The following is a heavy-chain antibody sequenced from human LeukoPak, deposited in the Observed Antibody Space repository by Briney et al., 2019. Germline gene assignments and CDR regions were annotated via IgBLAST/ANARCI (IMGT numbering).Heavy chain of an antibody. J-gene: IGHJ4*02. CDR2: INKDADKI. Sequence: PGGSLRVSCVASGFSLSDYWMSWVRQTPGKGLEWVANINKDADKIYYLDSVKGRFTISRDSAKNSLFLQMNSLSAEDTAIYYCARDGSSLDYWGQGTLVTVSS. CDR1: GFSLSDYW. D-gene: IGHD2-15*01. V-gene: IGHV3-7*01. CDR3: ARDGSSLDY.